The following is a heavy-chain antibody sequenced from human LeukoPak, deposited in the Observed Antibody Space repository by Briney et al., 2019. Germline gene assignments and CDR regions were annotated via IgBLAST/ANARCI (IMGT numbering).Heavy chain of an antibody. CDR3: ARGATVVTAGTHGMGAFDY. J-gene: IGHJ4*02. V-gene: IGHV4-30-2*01. CDR1: GGSISSGGYS. D-gene: IGHD4-23*01. CDR2: IYHSGST. Sequence: PSQTRSLTCAVSGGSISSGGYSWSWIRQPPGKGLEWIGYIYHSGSTYYNPSLKSRVTISVDRSKNQFSLKLSSVTAADTAVYYCARGATVVTAGTHGMGAFDYWGQGTLVTVSS.